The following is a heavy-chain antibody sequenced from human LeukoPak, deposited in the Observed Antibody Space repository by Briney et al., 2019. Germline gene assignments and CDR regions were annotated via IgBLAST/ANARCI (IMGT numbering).Heavy chain of an antibody. CDR3: ARAEMTPDAFDI. CDR1: RGSISSYL. V-gene: IGHV4-4*07. J-gene: IGHJ3*02. CDR2: IYTSGST. Sequence: SETLSLTCTVSRGSISSYLWSWTRQPAGKGLEWIGRIYTSGSTNYNPSLKGRVTMSLDTSKNQFSLKVSSVTAADTAVYYCARAEMTPDAFDIWGQGTMVTVSS.